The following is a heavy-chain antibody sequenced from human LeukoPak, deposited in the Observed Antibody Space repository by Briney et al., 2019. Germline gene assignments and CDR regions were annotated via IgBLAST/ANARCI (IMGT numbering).Heavy chain of an antibody. J-gene: IGHJ4*02. V-gene: IGHV1-8*01. D-gene: IGHD6-19*01. Sequence: ASVKVSCKASGYTFTSYDIDRVRQATGQGLEWMGWMNPNSGNTGYAQKFQGRVTMTRNTSINTAYMELSSLRSEDTAVYYCARGGGGSGNFDHWGQGTLVTVSS. CDR2: MNPNSGNT. CDR1: GYTFTSYD. CDR3: ARGGGGSGNFDH.